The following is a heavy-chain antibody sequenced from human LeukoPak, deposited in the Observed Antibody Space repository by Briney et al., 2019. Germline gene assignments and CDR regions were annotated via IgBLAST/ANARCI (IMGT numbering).Heavy chain of an antibody. CDR2: IYYSGST. D-gene: IGHD1-26*01. Sequence: PSETLSLTCTVSGGSISSYYWSWIRQPPGKGLEWIVYIYYSGSTNYNPSLKSRVTISVDTSKNQFSLKLSSVTAADTAVYYCARLPGIVGASVYYYGMDVWGQGTTVTVSS. V-gene: IGHV4-59*08. J-gene: IGHJ6*02. CDR3: ARLPGIVGASVYYYGMDV. CDR1: GGSISSYY.